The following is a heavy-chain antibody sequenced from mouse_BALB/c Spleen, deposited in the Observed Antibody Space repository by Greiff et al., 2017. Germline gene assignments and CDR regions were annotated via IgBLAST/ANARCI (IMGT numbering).Heavy chain of an antibody. Sequence: EVHLVESGGGLVQPGGSMKLSCVASGFTFSNYWMNWVRQSPEKGLEWVAEIRLKSNNYATHYAESVKGRFTISRDDSKSSVYLQMNNLRAEDTGIYYCTRGTAPGYFDVWGAGTTVTVSS. CDR2: IRLKSNNYAT. J-gene: IGHJ1*01. CDR3: TRGTAPGYFDV. CDR1: GFTFSNYW. V-gene: IGHV6-6*02. D-gene: IGHD1-2*01.